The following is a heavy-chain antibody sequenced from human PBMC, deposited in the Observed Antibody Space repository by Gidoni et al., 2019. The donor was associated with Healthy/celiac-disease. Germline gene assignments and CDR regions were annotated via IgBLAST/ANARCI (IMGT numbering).Heavy chain of an antibody. Sequence: QVQLQPWGAGLLKPSETLSLTCAVYGGSFSGYYWSWIRQPPGKGLEWIGEINHSGSTNYNPSLKSRVTISVDTSKNQFSLKLSSVTAADTAVYYCARTISYYGSGRFDYWGQGTLVTVSS. CDR2: INHSGST. CDR1: GGSFSGYY. CDR3: ARTISYYGSGRFDY. V-gene: IGHV4-34*01. D-gene: IGHD3-10*01. J-gene: IGHJ4*02.